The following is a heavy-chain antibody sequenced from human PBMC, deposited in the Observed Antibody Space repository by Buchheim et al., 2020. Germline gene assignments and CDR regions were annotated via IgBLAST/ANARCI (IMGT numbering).Heavy chain of an antibody. CDR1: GDSMNNHY. CDR2: VYNTGST. CDR3: AREKTSGYYQHHAFDL. V-gene: IGHV4-59*10. J-gene: IGHJ3*01. D-gene: IGHD3-22*01. Sequence: QVQLQQWGAGLLKPSETLSLTCNVSGDSMNNHYWSWIRQPAGRGLEWIGDVYNTGSTSTNPSLASRVSVSIDTSKNQLSLRLSSVTAADTGAYYCAREKTSGYYQHHAFDLWGQGT.